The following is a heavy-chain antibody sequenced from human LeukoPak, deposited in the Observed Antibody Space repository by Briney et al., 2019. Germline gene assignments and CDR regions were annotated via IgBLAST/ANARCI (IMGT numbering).Heavy chain of an antibody. CDR2: INPSGGST. Sequence: GASVKVSCKASGYTFTSYYMHWVRQAPGQGLEWMGIINPSGGSTSYAQKFQGRVTMTRDTSTSTVYMELSSLRSEDTAVYYCARESHAAAAGTDNWFDPWGQGTLVTVSS. D-gene: IGHD6-13*01. V-gene: IGHV1-46*01. J-gene: IGHJ5*02. CDR1: GYTFTSYY. CDR3: ARESHAAAAGTDNWFDP.